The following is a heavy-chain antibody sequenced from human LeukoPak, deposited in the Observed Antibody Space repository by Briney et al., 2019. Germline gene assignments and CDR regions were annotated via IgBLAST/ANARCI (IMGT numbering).Heavy chain of an antibody. V-gene: IGHV1-69*05. CDR2: IIPIFGTA. J-gene: IGHJ4*02. CDR1: GGTFSSYA. CDR3: ATSSRRTGYFDY. D-gene: IGHD3/OR15-3a*01. Sequence: ASVKVSCNASGGTFSSYAISWVRQAPGQGLEWMGGIIPIFGTANYAQKFQGRVTITTDESTSTAYMELSSLRSEDTAVYYCATSSRRTGYFDYWGQGTLVTVSS.